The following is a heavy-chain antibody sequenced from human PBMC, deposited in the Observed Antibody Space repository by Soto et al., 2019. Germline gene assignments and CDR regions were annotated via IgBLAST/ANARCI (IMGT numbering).Heavy chain of an antibody. Sequence: GGSLRLSCAASGFTFSSYGMHWVRQAPGKGLEWVAVIWYDGSNKYYADSVKGRFTISRDNSKNTLYLQMNSLRAEDTAVYYCARDYEYSSSYVMNHWGQGTLVTVSS. CDR1: GFTFSSYG. CDR2: IWYDGSNK. D-gene: IGHD6-6*01. J-gene: IGHJ5*02. CDR3: ARDYEYSSSYVMNH. V-gene: IGHV3-33*01.